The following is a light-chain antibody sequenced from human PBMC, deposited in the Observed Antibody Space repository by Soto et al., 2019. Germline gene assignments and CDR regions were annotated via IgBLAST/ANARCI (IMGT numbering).Light chain of an antibody. CDR2: STS. CDR3: ALFMGNGISV. Sequence: TVVTQESSFSVSPGGTVTLTCSLISGSVSSAHNPNWYQQTPGQAPRTLIYSTSTRSSGVPDRFSGSILGNKAALTITGAQADDESDYYCALFMGNGISVFGTGTKVTVL. J-gene: IGLJ1*01. V-gene: IGLV8-61*01. CDR1: SGSVSSAHN.